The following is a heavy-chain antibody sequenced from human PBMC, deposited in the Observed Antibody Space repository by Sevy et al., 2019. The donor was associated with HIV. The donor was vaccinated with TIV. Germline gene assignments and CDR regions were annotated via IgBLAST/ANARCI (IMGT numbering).Heavy chain of an antibody. CDR2: ISSAGLSI. CDR1: GFSLNSYW. D-gene: IGHD3-22*01. Sequence: GGSLRLSCAASGFSLNSYWMNWVRQAPGKGLEWVSYISSAGLSIFYADSVKGRFTVSRDNARDSLFLQMDSLRAEDTAVYYCARDVEYYYDSSGHYYPTSSFDSWGRGTLVTVSS. V-gene: IGHV3-48*01. J-gene: IGHJ4*02. CDR3: ARDVEYYYDSSGHYYPTSSFDS.